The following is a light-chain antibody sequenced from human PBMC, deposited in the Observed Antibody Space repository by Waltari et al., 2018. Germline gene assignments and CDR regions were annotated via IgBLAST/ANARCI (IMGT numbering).Light chain of an antibody. J-gene: IGLJ1*01. V-gene: IGLV2-23*02. CDR2: NVS. Sequence: QSALTQPASVSGSPGQSITISCTGTSRGVANYNVVSSYQQHPDEPPKLIISNVSNRPSGVSHRFSGSKSGNTASLTISGLQTEDEATYFCCSHAGSNTPYVFGTGTKVTVL. CDR1: SRGVANYNV. CDR3: CSHAGSNTPYV.